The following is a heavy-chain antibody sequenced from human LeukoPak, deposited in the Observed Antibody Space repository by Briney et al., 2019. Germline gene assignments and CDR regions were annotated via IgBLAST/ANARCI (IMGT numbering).Heavy chain of an antibody. CDR3: ASVGFTVVRYPTVNYYYYMDV. CDR1: GFTFSSYS. Sequence: GGCLRLSCAASGFTFSSYSMNWVRQAPGKGLEWVSSISSSSSYIYYADSVKGRFTISRDNAKNSLYLQMNSLRAEDTAVYYCASVGFTVVRYPTVNYYYYMDVWGKGTTVTVSS. V-gene: IGHV3-21*01. D-gene: IGHD4-23*01. J-gene: IGHJ6*03. CDR2: ISSSSSYI.